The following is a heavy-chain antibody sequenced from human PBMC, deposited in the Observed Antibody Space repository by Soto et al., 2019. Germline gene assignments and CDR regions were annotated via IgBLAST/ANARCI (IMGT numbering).Heavy chain of an antibody. D-gene: IGHD3-10*01. CDR2: IYYSGST. CDR3: ARGARELLHTYYYYGMDV. J-gene: IGHJ6*02. CDR1: GGSISSSSYY. Sequence: TSETLSLTCTVSGGSISSSSYYWGWIRQPPGKGLEWIGSIYYSGSTYYNPSLKSRVTISVDTSKNQFSLKLSSVTAADTAVYYCARGARELLHTYYYYGMDVWGQGTTVTVSS. V-gene: IGHV4-39*01.